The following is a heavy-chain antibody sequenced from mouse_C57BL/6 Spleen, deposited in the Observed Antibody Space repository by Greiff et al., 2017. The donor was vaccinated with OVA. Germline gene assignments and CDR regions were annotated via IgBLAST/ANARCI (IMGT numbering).Heavy chain of an antibody. CDR3: AVPSTTVHYFDY. Sequence: VQLQQPGAELVRPGTSVKLSCKASGYTFTSYWMHWVKQRPGQGLEWIGVIDPSDSYTNYNQKFKGKATLTVDTSSSTAYMQLSSLTSEDSAVYYCAVPSTTVHYFDYWGQGTTLTVSS. CDR1: GYTFTSYW. CDR2: IDPSDSYT. J-gene: IGHJ2*01. V-gene: IGHV1-59*01. D-gene: IGHD1-1*01.